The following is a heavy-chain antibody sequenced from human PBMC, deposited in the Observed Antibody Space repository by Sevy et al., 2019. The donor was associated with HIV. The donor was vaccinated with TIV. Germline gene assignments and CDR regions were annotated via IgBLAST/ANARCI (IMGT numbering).Heavy chain of an antibody. CDR2: IRYDGSNK. CDR1: GFTLSSYG. D-gene: IGHD3-3*01. Sequence: GGSLRLSCAASGFTLSSYGMHWVRQAPGKGLEWVAVIRYDGSNKYYADSVKGRFTISRDNSKNTLYLQMNSLGAEDTGGYYCARDRLGITISAEWGGGMDVWGQGTTVTVSS. J-gene: IGHJ6*02. CDR3: ARDRLGITISAEWGGGMDV. V-gene: IGHV3-33*01.